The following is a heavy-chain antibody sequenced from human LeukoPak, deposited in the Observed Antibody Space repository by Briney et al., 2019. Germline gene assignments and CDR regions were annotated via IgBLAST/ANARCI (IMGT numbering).Heavy chain of an antibody. Sequence: GASVKVSCKASGYTFTSYIISWVRQAPGQGLERMGWINAYNGNTDYAQRVQGRVTMTTDTSTSTAYMEVRSLRSDDTAVYYCARDRHIAAAVYYYYMDVWGKGTPVTVSS. V-gene: IGHV1-18*01. J-gene: IGHJ6*03. CDR1: GYTFTSYI. CDR2: INAYNGNT. CDR3: ARDRHIAAAVYYYYMDV. D-gene: IGHD6-13*01.